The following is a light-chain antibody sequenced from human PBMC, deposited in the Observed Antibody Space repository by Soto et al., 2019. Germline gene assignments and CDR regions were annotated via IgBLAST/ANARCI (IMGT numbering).Light chain of an antibody. CDR3: QQHSNWPLT. CDR1: QGVSSY. J-gene: IGKJ4*01. CDR2: DAS. Sequence: ESVFTQSRATLSLSPGERATLSFRASQGVSSYLAWYQQKPGQAPRLLIYDASNRATGIPARFSGSGPGTDFTLTISSLEPEDFAVYYCQQHSNWPLTFGGGTKVDIK. V-gene: IGKV3D-11*01.